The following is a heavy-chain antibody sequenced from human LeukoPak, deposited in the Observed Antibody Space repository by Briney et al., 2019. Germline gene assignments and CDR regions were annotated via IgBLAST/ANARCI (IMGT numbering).Heavy chain of an antibody. V-gene: IGHV3-30*02. CDR1: GFTFSSYG. CDR3: AKVLTYYYGSGSSDAFDI. D-gene: IGHD3-10*01. J-gene: IGHJ3*02. CDR2: IRSDGSNK. Sequence: PGGSLRLSCAASGFTFSSYGMHWVRQAPGKGLEWVAFIRSDGSNKYYADSVKSRFTISRDNSKNTLYLQLNSLRAEDTAVYYCAKVLTYYYGSGSSDAFDIWGQGTMVTVSS.